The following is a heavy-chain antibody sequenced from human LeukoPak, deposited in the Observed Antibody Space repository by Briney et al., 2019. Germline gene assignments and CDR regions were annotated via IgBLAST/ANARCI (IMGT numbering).Heavy chain of an antibody. CDR2: IITYNGNT. CDR3: ARACSSSCHGGFDY. Sequence: AAVRVSCKASGYTFTNYGISWVRQAPGQGLEWMGWIITYNGNTKFAQKFQGSVTMTTDTSTSTGYMELRSLRSDDTAVYYCARACSSSCHGGFDYWGQGTLVTVS. CDR1: GYTFTNYG. D-gene: IGHD6-13*01. V-gene: IGHV1-18*01. J-gene: IGHJ4*02.